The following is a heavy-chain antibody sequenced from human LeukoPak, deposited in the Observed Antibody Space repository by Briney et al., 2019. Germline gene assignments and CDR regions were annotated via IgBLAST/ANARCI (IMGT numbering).Heavy chain of an antibody. V-gene: IGHV3-7*03. J-gene: IGHJ4*02. Sequence: GGSLTLSCPVSGSTFSSYWTSWVRQAPGKGMEWVANINEDGSEKFYVDSVTGRFSISRDSGKNSLYLQMTSLKVDDTAVYYCARDWKQWLADYWGQGILVTVSS. D-gene: IGHD6-19*01. CDR2: INEDGSEK. CDR1: GSTFSSYW. CDR3: ARDWKQWLADY.